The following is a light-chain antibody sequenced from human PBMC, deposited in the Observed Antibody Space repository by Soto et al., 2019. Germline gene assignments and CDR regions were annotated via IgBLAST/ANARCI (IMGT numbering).Light chain of an antibody. CDR2: GAS. CDR3: QQYNNWPPFT. J-gene: IGKJ3*01. Sequence: EIVMTQSPGTLSVSPGERAILSCRASQSVSSNLAWYQQKPGQTPRLLIYGASTRATGIPARFSGSGSGTEFTLTISSMQSADFAVYYCQQYNNWPPFTFGPGTKVDIK. CDR1: QSVSSN. V-gene: IGKV3-15*01.